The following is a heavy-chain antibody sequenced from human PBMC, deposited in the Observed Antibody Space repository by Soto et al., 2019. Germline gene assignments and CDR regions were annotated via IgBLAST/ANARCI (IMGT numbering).Heavy chain of an antibody. CDR3: ARDSGTMVRGVIGWSAFDI. CDR1: GGSISSGGYY. V-gene: IGHV4-31*03. J-gene: IGHJ3*02. CDR2: IYYSGST. Sequence: SETLSLTCTVSGGSISSGGYYWSWIRQHPGKGLEWIGYIYYSGSTYYNPSLKSRITISVDTSKNQFSLKLSSVTAADTAVYYCARDSGTMVRGVIGWSAFDIWGQGTMVTVSS. D-gene: IGHD3-10*01.